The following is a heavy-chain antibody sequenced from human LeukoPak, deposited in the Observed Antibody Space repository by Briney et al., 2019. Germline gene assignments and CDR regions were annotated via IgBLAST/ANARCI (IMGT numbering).Heavy chain of an antibody. V-gene: IGHV4-4*07. D-gene: IGHD6-6*01. Sequence: SETLSLTCTVSGGSISSYYWSWIRQPAGKGLEWIGHVYSSGFTNYNPSLKSRVTMSVDTSKNQFSLRLTSVTAADTAVYFCARDTKSSTSGGDYYYYYMDVWGKGTTVTVSS. CDR3: ARDTKSSTSGGDYYYYYMDV. CDR2: VYSSGFT. J-gene: IGHJ6*03. CDR1: GGSISSYY.